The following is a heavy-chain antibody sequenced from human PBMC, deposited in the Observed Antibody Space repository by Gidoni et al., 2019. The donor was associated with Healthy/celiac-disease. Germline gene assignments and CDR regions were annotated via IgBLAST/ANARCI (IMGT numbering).Heavy chain of an antibody. CDR2: IFYTGST. D-gene: IGHD3-10*01. CDR1: GGSISSGSYY. J-gene: IGHJ4*02. V-gene: IGHV4-39*07. Sequence: QLQLQESGPGLVKPSATLSLTCSVSGGSISSGSYYWGWSRQPPGKGLEWIGSIFYTGSTYYNPSLKSRVTISVDTSKNQFSLKLSSVTAADTAVYYCARDGPILEWLYYFDYWGQGTLVTVSS. CDR3: ARDGPILEWLYYFDY.